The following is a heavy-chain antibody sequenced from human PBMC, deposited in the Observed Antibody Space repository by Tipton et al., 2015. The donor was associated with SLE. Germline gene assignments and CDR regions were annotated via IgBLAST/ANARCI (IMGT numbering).Heavy chain of an antibody. CDR1: GGSISSGGYY. Sequence: TLSLTCTVSGGSISSGGYYWNWIRQPAGKGLEWIGRIYTSGSTKYNPSLKSRVMISVDTSKNQFSLKLSPVTAADTAVYYCARGYCSSTSCWFDPWGQGTLVTVSS. J-gene: IGHJ5*01. CDR2: IYTSGST. D-gene: IGHD2-2*01. V-gene: IGHV4-61*02. CDR3: ARGYCSSTSCWFDP.